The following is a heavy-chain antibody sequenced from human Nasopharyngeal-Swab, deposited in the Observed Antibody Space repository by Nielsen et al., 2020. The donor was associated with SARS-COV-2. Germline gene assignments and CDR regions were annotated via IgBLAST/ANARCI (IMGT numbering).Heavy chain of an antibody. V-gene: IGHV4-34*01. J-gene: IGHJ5*02. D-gene: IGHD3-9*01. CDR3: ARQDLTYYDILTGYSTLNWFDP. Sequence: SETLSLTCAVYGGSFSGYYWSWIRQPPGKGLEWIGEINHSGSTNYNPSLKSRVTISVDTSKNQFSLKLSSVTAADTAVYYCARQDLTYYDILTGYSTLNWFDPWGQGTLVTVSS. CDR1: GGSFSGYY. CDR2: INHSGST.